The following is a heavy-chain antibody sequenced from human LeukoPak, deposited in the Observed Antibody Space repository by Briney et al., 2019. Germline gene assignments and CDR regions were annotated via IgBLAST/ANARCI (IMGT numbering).Heavy chain of an antibody. J-gene: IGHJ4*02. CDR3: TWSQWDFDS. D-gene: IGHD1-26*01. V-gene: IGHV3-53*01. CDR2: IYNGNA. CDR1: GFTFSRYE. Sequence: PGGSLRLSCTASGFTFSRYEMNWVRQAPGKGLEWVSLIYNGNAYYANSVKGRFTISSDSSKNTLYLQMSSLRAEDTAVYYCTWSQWDFDSWGQGTLVTVSS.